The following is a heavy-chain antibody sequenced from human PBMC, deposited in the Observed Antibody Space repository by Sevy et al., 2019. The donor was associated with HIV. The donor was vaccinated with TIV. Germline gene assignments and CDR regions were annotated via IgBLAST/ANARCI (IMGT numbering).Heavy chain of an antibody. CDR3: ARDLCSSTSCYLDYYYYYGMDV. D-gene: IGHD2-2*01. V-gene: IGHV1-18*01. CDR1: GYTFTSYG. CDR2: ISAYNGNT. J-gene: IGHJ6*02. Sequence: ASVKVSCKASGYTFTSYGISWVRQAPGQGLEWMGWISAYNGNTNYAQKLQGRVTMTTDTSTSTAYMELRSLRSDDTAVYYCARDLCSSTSCYLDYYYYYGMDVWGQGTTVTVSS.